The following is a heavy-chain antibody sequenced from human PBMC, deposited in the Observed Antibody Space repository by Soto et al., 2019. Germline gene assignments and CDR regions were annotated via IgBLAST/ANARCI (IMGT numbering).Heavy chain of an antibody. D-gene: IGHD1-1*01. J-gene: IGHJ4*02. CDR2: ISAHNGNT. V-gene: IGHV1-18*01. CDR3: ARGRYGDY. CDR1: VYAFTTYG. Sequence: QVHLVQSGAEVKKPGASVKVSCKGSVYAFTTYGITWVRQAPGQGLEWMGWISAHNGNTNYAQKLQGRVTVTRDTSTSTAYMELRSLRSDDKAVYYCARGRYGDYWGQGPLVTVSS.